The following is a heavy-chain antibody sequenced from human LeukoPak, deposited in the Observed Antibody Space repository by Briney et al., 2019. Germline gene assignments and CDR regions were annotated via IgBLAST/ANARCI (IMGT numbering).Heavy chain of an antibody. CDR2: ISGSGGRT. J-gene: IGHJ4*02. CDR1: AFTFTNYP. Sequence: PGGSLRLSCAASAFTFTNYPMSWFRQAPGKGLEGVSVISGSGGRTYYADSVKGRFTISRDNAKNTLYLQMNSLRAEDTAVYYCARGDWLPNDYWGQGTLVTVSS. V-gene: IGHV3-23*01. CDR3: ARGDWLPNDY. D-gene: IGHD3-9*01.